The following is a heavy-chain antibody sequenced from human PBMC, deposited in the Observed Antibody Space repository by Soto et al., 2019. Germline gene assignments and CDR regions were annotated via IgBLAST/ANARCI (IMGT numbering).Heavy chain of an antibody. V-gene: IGHV1-69*12. CDR1: GGTFSSYA. CDR2: IIPIFGTA. Sequence: QVQLVQSGAEVKKPGSSVKVSCKASGGTFSSYAISWVRQAPGQGLEWMGGIIPIFGTANYAQKFQGRVTITADESTSTAYMELSSVRSEDTAVYYCARCGSWVGGSCSWDYWGQGTLVTVSS. D-gene: IGHD2-15*01. J-gene: IGHJ4*02. CDR3: ARCGSWVGGSCSWDY.